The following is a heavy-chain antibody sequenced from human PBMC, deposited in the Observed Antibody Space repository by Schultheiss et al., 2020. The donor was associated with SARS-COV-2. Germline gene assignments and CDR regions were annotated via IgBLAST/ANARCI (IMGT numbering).Heavy chain of an antibody. D-gene: IGHD6-19*01. V-gene: IGHV3-21*04. CDR3: AKKVGAVADY. J-gene: IGHJ4*02. CDR2: ISGSGDYI. Sequence: GGSLRLSCTASGFSFSTYSLNWVRQAPGEGLEWVSSISGSGDYIYYADSVRGRFAISRDNSKNTLYLQMNSLRAEDTAVYYCAKKVGAVADYWGQGILVTVSS. CDR1: GFSFSTYS.